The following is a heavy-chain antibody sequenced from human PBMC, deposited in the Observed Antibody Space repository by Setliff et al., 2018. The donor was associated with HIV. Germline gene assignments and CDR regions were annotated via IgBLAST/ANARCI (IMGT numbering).Heavy chain of an antibody. V-gene: IGHV1-69*13. CDR2: INPISGTA. CDR1: GYTFTNYY. J-gene: IGHJ6*03. Sequence: ASVKVSCKASGYTFTNYYMHWVRQAPGQGLEWMGWINPISGTANYAQKFQGRVTIIVDESTSTAYMELSSLRSEDTAVYYCARDTGTQELHFGGYYYYMDVWGKGTTVTVSS. CDR3: ARDTGTQELHFGGYYYYMDV. D-gene: IGHD3-16*01.